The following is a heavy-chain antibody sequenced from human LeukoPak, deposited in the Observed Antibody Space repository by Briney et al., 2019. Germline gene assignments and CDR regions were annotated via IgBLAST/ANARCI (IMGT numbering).Heavy chain of an antibody. Sequence: SVKVSYKASGGTFSSYAISWVRQAPGQGLEWMGGIIPIFGTANYAQKFQGRVTITTDESTSTAYMELSSLRSEDTAVYYCARGPRRDGYKHWYFDLWGRGTLVTVSS. CDR1: GGTFSSYA. CDR3: ARGPRRDGYKHWYFDL. J-gene: IGHJ2*01. D-gene: IGHD5-24*01. V-gene: IGHV1-69*05. CDR2: IIPIFGTA.